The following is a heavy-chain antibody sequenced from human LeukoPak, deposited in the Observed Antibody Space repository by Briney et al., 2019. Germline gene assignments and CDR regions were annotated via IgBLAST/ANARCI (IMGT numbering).Heavy chain of an antibody. CDR3: ARDKPMVRGVIITRGGNFDY. CDR2: INTNTGNP. CDR1: GYTFTSYA. V-gene: IGHV7-4-1*02. J-gene: IGHJ4*02. D-gene: IGHD3-10*01. Sequence: GASVKVSCKASGYTFTSYAMNWVRQAPGQGLEWMGWINTNTGNPTYAQGFTGRFVFSLDTSVSTAYLQISSLKAEDTAVYYCARDKPMVRGVIITRGGNFDYWGQGTLVTVSS.